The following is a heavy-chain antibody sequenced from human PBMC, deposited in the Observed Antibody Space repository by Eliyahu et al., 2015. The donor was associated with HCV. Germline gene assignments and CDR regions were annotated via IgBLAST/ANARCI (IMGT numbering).Heavy chain of an antibody. CDR1: GFTFSSXG. Sequence: QVQLVESGGGVVQPGRSLRLSCAASGFTFSSXGMHWVRQAPGKGLEWVAVIWYDGSNKYYADSVKGRFTISRDNSKNTLYLQMNSLRAEDTAVYYCATVDTAMVDYYYYYGMDVWGQGTTVTVSS. J-gene: IGHJ6*02. D-gene: IGHD5-18*01. CDR2: IWYDGSNK. CDR3: ATVDTAMVDYYYYYGMDV. V-gene: IGHV3-33*01.